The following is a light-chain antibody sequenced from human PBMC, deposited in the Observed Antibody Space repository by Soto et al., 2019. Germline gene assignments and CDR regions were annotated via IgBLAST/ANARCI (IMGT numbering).Light chain of an antibody. CDR2: EVS. V-gene: IGLV2-14*01. Sequence: QSALTQPASVSGSPGQSITISCTGTSSDVGGYNYVSWYQQHPGKAPKLMICEVSNRPSGVSNRFSGSKSDNTASLTISGLQAEDEADYYCSSYTSSSTPYVVFGGGTKLTVL. CDR3: SSYTSSSTPYVV. CDR1: SSDVGGYNY. J-gene: IGLJ2*01.